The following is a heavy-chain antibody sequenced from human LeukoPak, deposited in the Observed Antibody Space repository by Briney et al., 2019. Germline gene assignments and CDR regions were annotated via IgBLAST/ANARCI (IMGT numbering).Heavy chain of an antibody. J-gene: IGHJ4*02. Sequence: SETLSLTCTVSGGSISSSSYYWGWIRQPPGKGLEWIGSIYYSGSTYYNPSLKSRVTISVDTSKNQFSLKLSSVTAADTAVYYCARALRFFDYWGQGTLVTVSS. CDR3: ARALRFFDY. D-gene: IGHD3-3*01. CDR1: GGSISSSSYY. V-gene: IGHV4-39*01. CDR2: IYYSGST.